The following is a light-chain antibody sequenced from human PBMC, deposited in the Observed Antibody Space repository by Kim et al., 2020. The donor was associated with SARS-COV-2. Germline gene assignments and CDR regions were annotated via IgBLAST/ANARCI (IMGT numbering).Light chain of an antibody. J-gene: IGKJ3*01. V-gene: IGKV1-27*01. CDR2: GAS. Sequence: DIQMTQSPSSLSASVGDRVTITCRASQGISNNLAWYQQKPGKVPKFLIFGASTLQSGVPSRFSGSGSGTDFTLTIASLQPEDVATYYCQKYDRAPFTFGPGTQVDIK. CDR3: QKYDRAPFT. CDR1: QGISNN.